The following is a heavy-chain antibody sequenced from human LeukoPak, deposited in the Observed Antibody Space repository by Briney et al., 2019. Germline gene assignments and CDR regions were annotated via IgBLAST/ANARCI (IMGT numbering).Heavy chain of an antibody. CDR1: GDSISSGDYY. V-gene: IGHV4-61*02. CDR3: ARLGSYGNY. CDR2: ISSSGST. J-gene: IGHJ4*02. D-gene: IGHD5-18*01. Sequence: SQTLSLTCTVSGDSISSGDYYWSWIRQPAGKGLEWIGRISSSGSTNYNPSLKSRVTISVDTSKNQFSLKLSSVTAADTAVYYCARLGSYGNYWGQGTLVTVSS.